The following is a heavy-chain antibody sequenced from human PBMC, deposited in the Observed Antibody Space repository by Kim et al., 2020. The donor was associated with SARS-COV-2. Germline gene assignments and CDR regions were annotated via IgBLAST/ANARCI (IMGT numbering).Heavy chain of an antibody. D-gene: IGHD6-13*01. CDR3: ARGVGYSSKWARWFDP. CDR1: GFTFSSYD. J-gene: IGHJ5*02. V-gene: IGHV3-13*01. Sequence: GGSLRLSCAASGFTFSSYDMHWVRQATGKGLEWVAGIGNGGDKYYAASVQGRFTISRENAKNTFYLQMNSLRPGDTAVYYCARGVGYSSKWARWFDPWGQGTLVTVSS. CDR2: IGNGGDK.